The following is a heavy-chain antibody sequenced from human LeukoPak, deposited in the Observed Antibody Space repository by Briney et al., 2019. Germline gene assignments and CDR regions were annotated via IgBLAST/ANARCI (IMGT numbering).Heavy chain of an antibody. J-gene: IGHJ3*02. CDR3: ARRYSYGLLDAFDI. CDR2: INHSGST. Sequence: PSETLSLTCTVSGGSFSGYYWSWIRQPPGKGLEWIGEINHSGSTNYNPSLKSRVTISVDTSKNQFSLKLSSVTAADTAVYYCARRYSYGLLDAFDIWGQGTMVTVSS. V-gene: IGHV4-34*01. CDR1: GGSFSGYY. D-gene: IGHD5-18*01.